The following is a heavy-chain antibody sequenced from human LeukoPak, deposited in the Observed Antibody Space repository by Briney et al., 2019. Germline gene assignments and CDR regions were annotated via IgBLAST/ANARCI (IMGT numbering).Heavy chain of an antibody. D-gene: IGHD5-12*01. CDR2: IYTGGRA. Sequence: SETLSLTCTDSGGSLSRDYWSWVRQPAGKGRERIGRIYTGGRANYNPSLKSRVTMSVDTSKNQFSLKLSSVTAADTAVYYCARVGYGGYETADYWGQGTLVTVSS. V-gene: IGHV4-4*07. J-gene: IGHJ4*02. CDR1: GGSLSRDY. CDR3: ARVGYGGYETADY.